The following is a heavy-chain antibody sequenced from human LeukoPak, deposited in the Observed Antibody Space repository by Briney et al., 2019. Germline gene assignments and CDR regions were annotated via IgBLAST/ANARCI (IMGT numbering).Heavy chain of an antibody. CDR2: ISAYNGNT. Sequence: ASVKVSCKASGYTFTSYGISWVRPAPGQGLEWMGWISAYNGNTNYAQKLRGRVTMTTDTSTSTAYMELRGLRSDDTAVYYCARDQYQLLYSYYYYGMDVWGQGTTVTVSS. CDR1: GYTFTSYG. V-gene: IGHV1-18*01. CDR3: ARDQYQLLYSYYYYGMDV. D-gene: IGHD2-2*02. J-gene: IGHJ6*02.